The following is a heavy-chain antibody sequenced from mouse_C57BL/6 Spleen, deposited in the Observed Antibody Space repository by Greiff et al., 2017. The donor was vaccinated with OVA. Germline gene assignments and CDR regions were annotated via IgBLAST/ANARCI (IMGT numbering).Heavy chain of an antibody. CDR3: ARCYYYGSSIYFDY. J-gene: IGHJ2*01. D-gene: IGHD1-1*01. Sequence: VQLQQSGPELVKPGASVKISCKASGYTFTDYYINWVKQRPGQGLEWIGWIFPGSGSTYYNEKFKGKATLTVDKSSSTAYMLLSSLTSEDSAVYFCARCYYYGSSIYFDYWGQGTTLTVSS. CDR2: IFPGSGST. V-gene: IGHV1-75*01. CDR1: GYTFTDYY.